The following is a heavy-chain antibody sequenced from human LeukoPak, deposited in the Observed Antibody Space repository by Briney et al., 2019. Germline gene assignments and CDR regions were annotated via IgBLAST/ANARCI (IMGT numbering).Heavy chain of an antibody. CDR3: ARDGNWGSLRGAFDI. V-gene: IGHV1-2*02. D-gene: IGHD7-27*01. CDR1: GYTLTVYY. J-gene: IGHJ3*02. CDR2: INPNSCGT. Sequence: PSVKVSCKASGYTLTVYYMHWVRQAAGQGLEWMGWINPNSCGTNYAQNFQGRVTMTRDTSISTAYMELSRLRSDDTAVYYCARDGNWGSLRGAFDIWGQGTMVTVSS.